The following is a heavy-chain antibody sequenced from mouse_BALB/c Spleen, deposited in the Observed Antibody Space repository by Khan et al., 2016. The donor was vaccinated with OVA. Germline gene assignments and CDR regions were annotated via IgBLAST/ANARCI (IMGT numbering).Heavy chain of an antibody. CDR2: ISTYYDDA. D-gene: IGHD1-1*02. Sequence: QVQLQQSGAELVRPGVSVKISCKGSGYTFTDYAMHWVKQSHAKSLEWIGVISTYYDDADYNQRFQGKASMTVDRSSSTAYLELARLTSEDSAIYYCARGGGFAYWGQGTLVTVSA. V-gene: IGHV1S137*01. CDR3: ARGGGFAY. CDR1: GYTFTDYA. J-gene: IGHJ3*01.